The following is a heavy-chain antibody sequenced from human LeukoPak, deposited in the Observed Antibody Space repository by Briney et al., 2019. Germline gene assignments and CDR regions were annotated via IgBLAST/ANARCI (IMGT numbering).Heavy chain of an antibody. V-gene: IGHV3-23*01. CDR1: GFTFSRFA. CDR2: ISGSDRTT. J-gene: IGHJ4*02. D-gene: IGHD3-22*01. Sequence: GGSLRLSCEASGFTFSRFAMSWVRQAPGKGLEWVSSISGSDRTTYYADSVKGRFTISRDNSKNILYLQMNSLRADDTALYYYAKDGNYLDSSGYLIPFDYWGLGTLVTVSS. CDR3: AKDGNYLDSSGYLIPFDY.